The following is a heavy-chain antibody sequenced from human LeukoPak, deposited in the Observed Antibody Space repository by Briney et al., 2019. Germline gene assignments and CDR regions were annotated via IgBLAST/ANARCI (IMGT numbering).Heavy chain of an antibody. CDR3: ARGGSDTAMAHDY. J-gene: IGHJ4*02. CDR2: INRDGSRT. D-gene: IGHD5-18*01. V-gene: IGHV3-74*01. Sequence: GGSLRLSCAASGFTFSNHWVHWVRQAPGKGLMWVSRINRDGSRTDYADSVKGRFTISRDDAKNTLYLQVNSLRAEDTAVYFCARGGSDTAMAHDYWGQGTLVTVSS. CDR1: GFTFSNHW.